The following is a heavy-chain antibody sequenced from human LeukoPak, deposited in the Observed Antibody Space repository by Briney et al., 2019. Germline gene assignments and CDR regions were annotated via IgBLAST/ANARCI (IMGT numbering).Heavy chain of an antibody. CDR3: ASTHYYDSTFDY. D-gene: IGHD3-22*01. CDR1: GGSISSSSYY. CDR2: IYYSGST. Sequence: PSETLSLTCTVSGGSISSSSYYWGWIRQPPGKGLEWIGSIYYSGSTYYNPSLKSRVTISVDTSKNQFSLKLSSVTAADTAVYYCASTHYYDSTFDYWGQGTLVTVSS. J-gene: IGHJ4*02. V-gene: IGHV4-39*07.